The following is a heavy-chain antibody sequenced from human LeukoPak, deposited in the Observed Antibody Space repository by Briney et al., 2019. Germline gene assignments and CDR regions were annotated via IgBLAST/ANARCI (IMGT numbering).Heavy chain of an antibody. CDR2: IIPIFGTA. CDR3: AAGEGSEDFYYFDY. Sequence: SVKVSCKASGGTFSSYAISWVRQAPGQGLEWMGGIIPIFGTANYEQKFQGRVTITADESTSTAYMELSSLRSEDTAVYYCAAGEGSEDFYYFDYWGQGTLVTVSS. V-gene: IGHV1-69*01. CDR1: GGTFSSYA. D-gene: IGHD3-16*01. J-gene: IGHJ4*02.